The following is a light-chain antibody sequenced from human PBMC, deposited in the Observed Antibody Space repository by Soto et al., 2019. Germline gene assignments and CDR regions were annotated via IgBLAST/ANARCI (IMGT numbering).Light chain of an antibody. CDR1: SSDVGGYKY. V-gene: IGLV2-14*01. CDR3: TSYTSSSSVL. CDR2: EVS. Sequence: QSVLTQPASVSGSPGQSITISCTGTSSDVGGYKYVSWYQQYPGKAPKLMIYEVSNRPSGVSTRFSGSKSGNTASLTISGLQAADEADYYCTSYTSSSSVLFGGGTKVTVL. J-gene: IGLJ2*01.